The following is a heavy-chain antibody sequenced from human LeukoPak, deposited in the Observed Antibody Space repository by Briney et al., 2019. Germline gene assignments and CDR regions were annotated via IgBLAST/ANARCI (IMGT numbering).Heavy chain of an antibody. CDR2: ISSSGSTI. V-gene: IGHV3-48*03. D-gene: IGHD6-13*01. J-gene: IGHJ4*02. CDR1: GFTFSSYE. Sequence: GGSLRLSCAASGFTFSSYEMNWVRQAPGKGLEGVSYISSSGSTIYYADSVKGRFTISRDNAKNSLYLQMNSLRAEDTAVYYCAREQLVEGVDYWGQGTLVTVSS. CDR3: AREQLVEGVDY.